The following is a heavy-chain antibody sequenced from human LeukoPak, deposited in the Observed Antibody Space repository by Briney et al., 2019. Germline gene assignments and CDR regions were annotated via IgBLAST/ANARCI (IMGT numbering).Heavy chain of an antibody. CDR2: IYYSGST. CDR3: ARSYDSSAYSAFDI. J-gene: IGHJ3*02. V-gene: IGHV4-59*11. D-gene: IGHD3-22*01. CDR1: GGSISSHY. Sequence: SETLSLTCTVSGGSISSHYWSWIRQPPGKGLEWIGYIYYSGSTNYNPSLKSRVTISVDTSKNQLSLKLSSVTAADTAVYYCARSYDSSAYSAFDIWGQGTMVTVSS.